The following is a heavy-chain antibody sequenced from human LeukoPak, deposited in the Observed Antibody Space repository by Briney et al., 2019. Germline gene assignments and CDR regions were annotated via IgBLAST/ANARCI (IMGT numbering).Heavy chain of an antibody. D-gene: IGHD2-21*01. V-gene: IGHV1-69*04. CDR1: GGTFSNSG. CDR3: ARDDRKYSLDP. Sequence: SVKVSCKVSGGTFSNSGINWVRRAPGQGLEWVGRIITGLGSADYARRLRGRVTITTDKSTSTAYMELSSLRSEDTAMYYCARDDRKYSLDPWGQGTLVTVSS. J-gene: IGHJ5*02. CDR2: IITGLGSA.